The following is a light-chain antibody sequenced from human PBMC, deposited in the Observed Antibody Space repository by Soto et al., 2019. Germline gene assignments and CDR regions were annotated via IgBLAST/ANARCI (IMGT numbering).Light chain of an antibody. CDR1: QSISTS. V-gene: IGKV3-11*01. CDR2: QAS. CDR3: QQHSDWPLT. Sequence: EIVLTQSPATLSLSPGERATLSCRASQSISTSLAWYQQKRGQAPRLLIYQASNRATGIPSRFGGSGSGTDFTLTISSLEPEDFAVYYCQQHSDWPLTFGGGTRVEIK. J-gene: IGKJ4*01.